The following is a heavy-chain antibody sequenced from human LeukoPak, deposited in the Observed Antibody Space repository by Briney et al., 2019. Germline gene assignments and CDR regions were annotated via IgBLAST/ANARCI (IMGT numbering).Heavy chain of an antibody. D-gene: IGHD1-26*01. J-gene: IGHJ3*02. CDR3: ARESTVGPIQTDALDI. CDR2: ITASGGNT. CDR1: GFTFSSYA. V-gene: IGHV3-23*01. Sequence: GGSLRLSCAASGFTFSSYAMGWVRQAPGKGLEWVSAITASGGNTYYADSVKGRFTISRDSAKSMLYLQMDSLRAEDTAVYYCARESTVGPIQTDALDIWGQGTMVTVSS.